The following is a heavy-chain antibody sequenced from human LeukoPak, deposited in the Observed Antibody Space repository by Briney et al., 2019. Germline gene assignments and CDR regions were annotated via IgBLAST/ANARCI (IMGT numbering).Heavy chain of an antibody. Sequence: GGSLRLSCAASGFTFSHYYMTWVRQAPGKGLEWVSSISGSSGYIFYADSVKGRFTISRDNAKNSLYLQMNSLRAEDTAVYYCGRDLPTVTSIDYWGQGTLVTVPS. J-gene: IGHJ4*02. CDR2: ISGSSGYI. D-gene: IGHD4-17*01. V-gene: IGHV3-21*06. CDR1: GFTFSHYY. CDR3: GRDLPTVTSIDY.